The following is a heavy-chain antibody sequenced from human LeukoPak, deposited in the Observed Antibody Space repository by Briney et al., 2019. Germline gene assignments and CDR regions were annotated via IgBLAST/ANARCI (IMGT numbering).Heavy chain of an antibody. CDR1: GHSFSSFW. CDR2: IDPADSDS. V-gene: IGHV5-51*01. CDR3: AAGNSSGWYFSDNWFDP. Sequence: GESLKISCKGSGHSFSSFWLGWVRQMPGKGLEWMGLIDPADSDSRYSASFQGQVTISADKSISTAYLQWSSLKASDTAMYYCAAGNSSGWYFSDNWFDPWGQGSLVTVSS. J-gene: IGHJ5*02. D-gene: IGHD6-19*01.